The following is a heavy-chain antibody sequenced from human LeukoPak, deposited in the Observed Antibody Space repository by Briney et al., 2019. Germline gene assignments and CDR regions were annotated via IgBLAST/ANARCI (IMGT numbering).Heavy chain of an antibody. CDR3: ARVAKWFNSMDV. Sequence: GGSLRLSCAASGFTFSSYSMNWVRQAPGKGLEWVSSISSSSSYIYYADSVKGRFTISRDNAKNSLHLQMNSLRAEDTAVYYCARVAKWFNSMDVWGKGTTVTVSS. CDR2: ISSSSSYI. CDR1: GFTFSSYS. D-gene: IGHD3-22*01. V-gene: IGHV3-21*01. J-gene: IGHJ6*03.